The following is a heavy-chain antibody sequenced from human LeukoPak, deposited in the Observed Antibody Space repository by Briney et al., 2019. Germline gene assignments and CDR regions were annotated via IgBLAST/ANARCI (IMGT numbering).Heavy chain of an antibody. Sequence: GGSLRLSCEASGFTFSAYAMTWVRQAPGKGLEWVSSIGSDGKTHYSESVKGRFAISRDNSKSMLFLQLNSLRAEDTAVYYCARVQWELPGGFDYWGQGTLVTVSS. CDR2: IGSDGKT. J-gene: IGHJ4*02. CDR3: ARVQWELPGGFDY. D-gene: IGHD1-26*01. V-gene: IGHV3-23*01. CDR1: GFTFSAYA.